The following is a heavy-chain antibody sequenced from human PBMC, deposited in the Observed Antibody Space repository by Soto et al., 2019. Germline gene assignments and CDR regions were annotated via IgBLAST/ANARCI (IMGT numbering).Heavy chain of an antibody. CDR3: AKFCRGSTYYFDY. D-gene: IGHD3-10*01. J-gene: IGHJ4*02. Sequence: EVQLLESGGGLVQPGGSLTLSCAASEFTFSSYAMSWVRQSPRKGLEWVSAISANGGSTYYADSVRGRFTISRDNSKNTLYLQMNSLRAEDTAVYYCAKFCRGSTYYFDYWGQGTLVTVSS. CDR1: EFTFSSYA. CDR2: ISANGGST. V-gene: IGHV3-23*01.